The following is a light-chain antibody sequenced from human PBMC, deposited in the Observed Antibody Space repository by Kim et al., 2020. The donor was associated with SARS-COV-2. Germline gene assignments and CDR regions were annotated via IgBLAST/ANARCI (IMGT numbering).Light chain of an antibody. Sequence: GQRVTISCCGSSTNFGSNYVYWYQQHPGTAPKLLIYSNNQRPSGVPDRFSGSKSGTSASLAISGLRYEDEADYYCAAWDDSLSGVLFGGGTQLTVL. CDR2: SNN. V-gene: IGLV1-47*02. CDR3: AAWDDSLSGVL. J-gene: IGLJ2*01. CDR1: STNFGSNY.